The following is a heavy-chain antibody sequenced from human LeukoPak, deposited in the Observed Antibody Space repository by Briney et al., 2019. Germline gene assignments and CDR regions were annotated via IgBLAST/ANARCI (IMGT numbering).Heavy chain of an antibody. J-gene: IGHJ4*02. CDR2: ISYDGSNK. CDR1: GFTFSSYA. V-gene: IGHV3-30-3*01. D-gene: IGHD2-2*01. Sequence: PGGSLRLSCAASGFTFSSYAMRWVRQAPGKGLEWVAVISYDGSNKYYADSVKGRSTISRDNSKNTLYLQMNSLRAEDTAVYYCARDHASLGVPAATAGYFDYWGQGTLVTVSS. CDR3: ARDHASLGVPAATAGYFDY.